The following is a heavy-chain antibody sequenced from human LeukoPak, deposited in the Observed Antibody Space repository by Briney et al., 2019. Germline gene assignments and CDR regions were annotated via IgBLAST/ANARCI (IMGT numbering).Heavy chain of an antibody. D-gene: IGHD6-19*01. Sequence: PGGSLRLSCAASGFTFSNFGMHWVRQAPGKGLEWVAFIRYDGSNEYYADSVKGRFTISRDNAKNSLYLQMNSLRAEDTAVYYCVRGHVAVAAHDDAFDIWGQGTMVTVSS. CDR2: IRYDGSNE. J-gene: IGHJ3*02. CDR1: GFTFSNFG. V-gene: IGHV3-30*02. CDR3: VRGHVAVAAHDDAFDI.